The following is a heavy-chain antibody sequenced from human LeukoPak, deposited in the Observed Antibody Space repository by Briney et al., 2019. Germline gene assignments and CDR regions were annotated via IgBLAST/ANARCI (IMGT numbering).Heavy chain of an antibody. CDR3: ARVRDGTYFDY. V-gene: IGHV1-18*04. J-gene: IGHJ4*02. D-gene: IGHD1-14*01. Sequence: ASVKVSCKASGYTFTSYGISWVRQAPGQGREWMGWISIHNGDTNYVQKVQGRVTMTTDTSTSTAYMELRSLKSDDTAVYYWARVRDGTYFDYWGQGTLVTVSS. CDR1: GYTFTSYG. CDR2: ISIHNGDT.